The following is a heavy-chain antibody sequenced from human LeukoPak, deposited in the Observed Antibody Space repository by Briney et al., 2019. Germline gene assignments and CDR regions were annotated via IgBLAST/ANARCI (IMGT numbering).Heavy chain of an antibody. CDR3: SRQVVGNDY. D-gene: IGHD3-22*01. J-gene: IGHJ4*02. CDR2: INHSGYT. V-gene: IGHV4-34*01. CDR1: GESSFSNYY. Sequence: SETLSLTCAVYGESSFSNYYWSWIRQTPGGALEWIGEINHSGYTDYNPSLKSRVTLSIDTSKNQFSLRLNSVTAADTAVYYCSRQVVGNDYWGQGTLVTVSS.